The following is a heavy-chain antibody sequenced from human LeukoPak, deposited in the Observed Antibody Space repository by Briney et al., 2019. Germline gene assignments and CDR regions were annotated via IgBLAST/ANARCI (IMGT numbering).Heavy chain of an antibody. V-gene: IGHV1-18*01. Sequence: ASVKVSCKASGYTFTSYGISWVRQAPGQGLEWMGWISAYNGNTNYAQKLQGRVTMTTDTSTSTAYMELRSLRSDDTAVYYCAIWKGYCSSTSGPRWFDPWGQGTLVTVSS. CDR2: ISAYNGNT. CDR3: AIWKGYCSSTSGPRWFDP. CDR1: GYTFTSYG. D-gene: IGHD2-2*01. J-gene: IGHJ5*02.